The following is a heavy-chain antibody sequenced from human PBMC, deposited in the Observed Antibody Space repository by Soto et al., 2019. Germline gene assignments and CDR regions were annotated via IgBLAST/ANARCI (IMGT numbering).Heavy chain of an antibody. CDR2: IYYSGTT. CDR1: GGSISSGGYY. D-gene: IGHD2-21*01. J-gene: IGHJ6*02. V-gene: IGHV4-31*03. CDR3: AASCVGCGGFNYYGMDV. Sequence: TLSLTCTVSGGSISSGGYYWNWLRQHPGKGLEWIGYIYYSGTTYYNPSLKSRVTISVDTSKNQFSLKLSSVTAADTAVYYCAASCVGCGGFNYYGMDVWGQGTTVT.